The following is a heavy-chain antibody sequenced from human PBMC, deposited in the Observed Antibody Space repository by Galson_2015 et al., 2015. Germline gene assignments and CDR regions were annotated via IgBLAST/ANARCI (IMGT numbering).Heavy chain of an antibody. CDR3: ARRSYYGGDSNWYFDV. V-gene: IGHV5-51*01. CDR2: IYPGDSDT. Sequence: QSGAEVKKPGESLQISCRGSGYTFTGYWIAWVRQMPGKCLEWMGIIYPGDSDTKYSPSFEGQVLIAADKSLTTAYLHWGSLKDSDSAMYYCARRSYYGGDSNWYFDVWGPGTLVSVSS. J-gene: IGHJ2*01. D-gene: IGHD4-23*01. CDR1: GYTFTGYW.